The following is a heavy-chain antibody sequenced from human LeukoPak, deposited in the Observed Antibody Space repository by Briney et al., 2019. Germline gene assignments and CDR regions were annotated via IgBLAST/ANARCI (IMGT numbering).Heavy chain of an antibody. Sequence: GGSLRLSCAASGFIFSNFAMHWVRQAPGKGLEWVANIKQDGSEKYYVDSVKGRFTISRDNAKNSLYLQMNSLRAEDTAVYYCAADPILSPNKVGYYYYGMDVWGQGTTVTVSS. CDR2: IKQDGSEK. CDR3: AADPILSPNKVGYYYYGMDV. J-gene: IGHJ6*02. D-gene: IGHD2-2*02. CDR1: GFIFSNFA. V-gene: IGHV3-7*01.